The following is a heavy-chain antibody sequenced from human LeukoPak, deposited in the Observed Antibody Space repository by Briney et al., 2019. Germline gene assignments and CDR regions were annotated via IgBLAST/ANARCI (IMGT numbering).Heavy chain of an antibody. CDR3: TRDFPRQWLDTSYFYYYMDV. D-gene: IGHD6-19*01. Sequence: GGSLRLSCAASGFTFSNYAMHWVRQAPGKGLEYVSAISSNGGSTYYANSVKGRFTISRGNAKNSLYLQMNSLGAEDTALYYCTRDFPRQWLDTSYFYYYMDVWGKGTTVTVSS. CDR1: GFTFSNYA. J-gene: IGHJ6*03. CDR2: ISSNGGST. V-gene: IGHV3-64*01.